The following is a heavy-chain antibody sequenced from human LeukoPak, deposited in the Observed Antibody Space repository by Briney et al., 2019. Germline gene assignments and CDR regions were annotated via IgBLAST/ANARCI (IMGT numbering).Heavy chain of an antibody. V-gene: IGHV3-23*01. CDR1: GFTFSNYA. CDR2: ISGGGGT. D-gene: IGHD6-19*01. CDR3: ARPSIAVAGYFDF. J-gene: IGHJ4*02. Sequence: PGGSLRLSCAASGFTFSNYAMSWVRQAPGKGLEWVSSISGGGGTYYADSVEGRFTISRDNSKNTLYLQMNDLRAEDTAVYYCARPSIAVAGYFDFWGQGTLVTVSS.